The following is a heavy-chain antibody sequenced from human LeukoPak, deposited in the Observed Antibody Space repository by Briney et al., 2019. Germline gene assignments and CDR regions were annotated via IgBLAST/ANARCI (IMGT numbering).Heavy chain of an antibody. J-gene: IGHJ3*02. Sequence: PSETLSLTCTVSGGSISSYYWSWIRQPPGKGLEWIGYIYYSGSTNYNPSLKSRVTISVDTSKNQFSLKLSSVTAADTAVYYCARMIAVAGTNAFDIWGQGTMVTVSS. CDR2: IYYSGST. D-gene: IGHD6-19*01. CDR1: GGSISSYY. V-gene: IGHV4-59*01. CDR3: ARMIAVAGTNAFDI.